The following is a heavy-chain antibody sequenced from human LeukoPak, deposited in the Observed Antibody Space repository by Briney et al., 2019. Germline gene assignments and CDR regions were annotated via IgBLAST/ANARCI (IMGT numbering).Heavy chain of an antibody. V-gene: IGHV3-30-3*01. CDR3: ARDHSGYDYFLDF. D-gene: IGHD5-12*01. Sequence: PGGSLRLSCAASGFTFRRHAMHWVRQAPGMGLEWVAIISYDGSGKFYGDSVKGRFTISRDNSKNTVDLQMNSLRPEDTAVYFCARDHSGYDYFLDFWGQGTLVTVS. J-gene: IGHJ4*02. CDR2: ISYDGSGK. CDR1: GFTFRRHA.